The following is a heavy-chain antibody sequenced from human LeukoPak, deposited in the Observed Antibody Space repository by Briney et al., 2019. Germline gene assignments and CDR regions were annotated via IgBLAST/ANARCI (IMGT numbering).Heavy chain of an antibody. Sequence: ASVKVSCKASGYTFTSYGISWVRQAPGQGLEWMGWISAYNGNTNYAQKLQGRVTMTTDTSTSTAYMELRSLRSDDAAVYYCAREGAQQWHDAFDIWGQGTMVTVSS. CDR2: ISAYNGNT. V-gene: IGHV1-18*01. CDR3: AREGAQQWHDAFDI. D-gene: IGHD6-19*01. CDR1: GYTFTSYG. J-gene: IGHJ3*02.